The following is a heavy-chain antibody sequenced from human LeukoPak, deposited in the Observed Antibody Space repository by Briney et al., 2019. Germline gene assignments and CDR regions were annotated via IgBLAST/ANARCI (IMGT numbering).Heavy chain of an antibody. V-gene: IGHV1-46*01. CDR2: INPSGGST. CDR3: ARDSEYYYDSSCYDYYYYYGMDV. Sequence: ASVKVSGKTSGYTFTSYYIHWVRQAPGQGPEWLGIINPSGGSTGYAQKFQGRVTMTRDTSTSTVYMELSSLRSEDTAVYYCARDSEYYYDSSCYDYYYYYGMDVWGQGTTVTVSS. CDR1: GYTFTSYY. J-gene: IGHJ6*02. D-gene: IGHD3-22*01.